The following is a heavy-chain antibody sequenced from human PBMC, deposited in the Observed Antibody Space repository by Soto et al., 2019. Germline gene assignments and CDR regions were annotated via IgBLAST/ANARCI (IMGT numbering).Heavy chain of an antibody. J-gene: IGHJ4*02. CDR1: GFSFSSYW. D-gene: IGHD1-26*01. CDR3: ARGRWELLPSD. CDR2: VSPDGGGT. V-gene: IGHV3-74*01. Sequence: EVQLVESGGGLVQPGGSLRLSCEAYGFSFSSYWMLWVRQDPGKGLLWVARVSPDGGGTSYADSVKGRFTIFRDNAKNTVYLQMNSLRVEDTAVYFCARGRWELLPSDWGQGTLVTVSS.